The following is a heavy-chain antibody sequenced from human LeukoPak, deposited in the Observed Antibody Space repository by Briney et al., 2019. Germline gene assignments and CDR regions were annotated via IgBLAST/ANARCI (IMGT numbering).Heavy chain of an antibody. J-gene: IGHJ5*02. D-gene: IGHD4-17*01. CDR3: AHDYGDNWFDP. V-gene: IGHV4-39*01. CDR2: IYYSGST. Sequence: SETLSLTCTVSGGSISNSSSYWGWIRQPPGKGLEWIGSIYYSGSTYYNPSLKSRVTISVDTSKNQFSLKLSSVTAADTAVYYCAHDYGDNWFDPWGQGTLVTVSS. CDR1: GGSISNSSSY.